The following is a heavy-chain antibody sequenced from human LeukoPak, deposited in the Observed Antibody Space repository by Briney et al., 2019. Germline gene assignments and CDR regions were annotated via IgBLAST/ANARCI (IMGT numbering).Heavy chain of an antibody. CDR3: AKDGSYSSTWYADS. D-gene: IGHD6-13*01. CDR1: GFTFSSHA. J-gene: IGHJ5*01. CDR2: ITGSGASL. Sequence: GGSLRLSCAASGFTFSSHAMNWVRQAPGKGLEWVSAITGSGASLYYADSVKGRFTISRDDSKNTVYLHMNSLRAEDTALYFCAKDGSYSSTWYADSWGQGTLVSVST. V-gene: IGHV3-23*01.